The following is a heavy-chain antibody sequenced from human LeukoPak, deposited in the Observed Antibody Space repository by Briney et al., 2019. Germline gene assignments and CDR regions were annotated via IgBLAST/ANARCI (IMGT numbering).Heavy chain of an antibody. Sequence: ASVKVSCKASGYTLTSYGISWVRQAPGQGLEWMGWISADNGNTNYAQKLQGRVTVTTDTSTSTAYMEVRSLRSDDTAVYYCAREFSGRYPPSYFDYWGQGTLVTVSS. CDR3: AREFSGRYPPSYFDY. D-gene: IGHD1-26*01. CDR1: GYTLTSYG. CDR2: ISADNGNT. V-gene: IGHV1-18*01. J-gene: IGHJ4*02.